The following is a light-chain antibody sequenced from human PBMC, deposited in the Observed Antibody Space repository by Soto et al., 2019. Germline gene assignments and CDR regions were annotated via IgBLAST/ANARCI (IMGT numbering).Light chain of an antibody. V-gene: IGKV1-5*03. CDR2: GAS. Sequence: DIQMTQSPSTLSASVGDRVIITCRASQDIKEWLAWYQQRQGKAPKLLIYGASKLLTGLPSRFSGSGSGTEFTLIFARLLSDDLAPYFCQHYHHYPWTFGQGTKVEV. CDR3: QHYHHYPWT. J-gene: IGKJ1*01. CDR1: QDIKEW.